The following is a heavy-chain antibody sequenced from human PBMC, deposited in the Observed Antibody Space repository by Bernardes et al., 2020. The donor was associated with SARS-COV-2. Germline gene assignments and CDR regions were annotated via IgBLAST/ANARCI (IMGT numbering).Heavy chain of an antibody. D-gene: IGHD6-19*01. CDR3: ARDQPVTGTIDY. CDR1: GFTFSSYS. Sequence: GGSLRLSCAASGFTFSSYSMNWVRQAPGKGLEWVSSISSSSSYIYYADSVKGRFTISRDNAKNSLYLQMNSLRAEDTAVYYCARDQPVTGTIDYWGQGTLVTVSS. J-gene: IGHJ4*02. V-gene: IGHV3-21*01. CDR2: ISSSSSYI.